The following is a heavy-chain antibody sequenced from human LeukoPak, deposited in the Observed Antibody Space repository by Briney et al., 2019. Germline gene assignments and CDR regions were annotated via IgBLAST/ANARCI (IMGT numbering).Heavy chain of an antibody. J-gene: IGHJ3*02. D-gene: IGHD6-6*01. CDR3: AKGSREGAFDI. Sequence: GGSLRLSCAASGFTFSSYHMSWVRQAPGEGLEWVSAISSSGGNTYYADSVKGRFTISRDNSKNTLYLQMNSLRAEDTAVYYCAKGSREGAFDIWGQGTMVTVSS. V-gene: IGHV3-23*01. CDR1: GFTFSSYH. CDR2: ISSSGGNT.